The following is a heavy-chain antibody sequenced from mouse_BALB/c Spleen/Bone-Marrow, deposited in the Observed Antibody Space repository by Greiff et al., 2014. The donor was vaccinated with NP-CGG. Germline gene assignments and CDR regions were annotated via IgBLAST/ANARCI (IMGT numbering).Heavy chain of an antibody. D-gene: IGHD1-1*01. J-gene: IGHJ1*01. CDR1: GFTFSSYA. CDR2: ISSGGSYT. CDR3: ARQDYYGSSPLWYFDV. Sequence: EVKLVESGGGLVKPGGSLKLSCAASGFTFSSYAMSWVRQTPEKRLEWVATISSGGSYTYYADSVKGRFTISRDTAKNTLYLQMSSLRSEDTATYYCARQDYYGSSPLWYFDVWGAGTTVTVSS. V-gene: IGHV5-9-3*01.